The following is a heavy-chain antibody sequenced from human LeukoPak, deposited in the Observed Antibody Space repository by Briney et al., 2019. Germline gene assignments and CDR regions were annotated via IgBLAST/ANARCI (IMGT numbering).Heavy chain of an antibody. V-gene: IGHV4-38-2*02. CDR1: GYSISSGYY. Sequence: SETLSLTCTVSGYSISSGYYWGWIRQPPGKGLEWIGSIYHSGSTYYNPSLKSRVTISVDTSKNQFSLKLSSVTAADTAVYYCATADLSGSYSYWGQGTLVTVSS. D-gene: IGHD1-26*01. J-gene: IGHJ4*02. CDR2: IYHSGST. CDR3: ATADLSGSYSY.